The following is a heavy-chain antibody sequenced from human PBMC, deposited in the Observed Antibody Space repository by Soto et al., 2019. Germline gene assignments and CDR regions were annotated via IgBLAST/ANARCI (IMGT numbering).Heavy chain of an antibody. CDR3: ARQLPVGATSWFDP. Sequence: PSETLSLTCSVSGGSINSDDSFWGWVRQSPGKGLEWIGSLYYGGSTFYNPSLQSRVTISLDTSKNQFSLRLTSVTAADTAIYYCARQLPVGATSWFDPWGQGTLVTVSS. D-gene: IGHD1-26*01. CDR1: GGSINSDDSF. V-gene: IGHV4-39*01. J-gene: IGHJ5*02. CDR2: LYYGGST.